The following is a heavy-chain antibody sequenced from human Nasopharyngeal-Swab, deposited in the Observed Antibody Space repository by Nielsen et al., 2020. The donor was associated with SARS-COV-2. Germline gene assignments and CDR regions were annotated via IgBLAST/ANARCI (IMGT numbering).Heavy chain of an antibody. CDR1: GFTFSTYR. J-gene: IGHJ4*02. V-gene: IGHV3-9*01. Sequence: GRSLTPSCAPSGFTFSTYRMHWVRPAPGRGLGWVSAIRSNIGSIGYADSVKGRFTIPRDTAKNSLYLQRTSLRAEDTALYYCAAHRTDSSGYYWSYFDYWGQGTLVTVSS. CDR2: IRSNIGSI. CDR3: AAHRTDSSGYYWSYFDY. D-gene: IGHD3-22*01.